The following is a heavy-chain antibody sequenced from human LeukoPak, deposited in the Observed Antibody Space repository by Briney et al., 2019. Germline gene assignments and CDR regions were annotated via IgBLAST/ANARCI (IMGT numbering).Heavy chain of an antibody. V-gene: IGHV4-4*07. Sequence: PSETLSLTCTVSGDSISNYYWSWIRQPAGRGLEWIGRMYTSGATNYNPSLKSRVTISIDTSKNQFSLRLSSVTAADTAVYYCARDSFSSSWPKWFDPWGQGILVAVSS. D-gene: IGHD6-13*01. CDR2: MYTSGAT. CDR1: GDSISNYY. CDR3: ARDSFSSSWPKWFDP. J-gene: IGHJ5*02.